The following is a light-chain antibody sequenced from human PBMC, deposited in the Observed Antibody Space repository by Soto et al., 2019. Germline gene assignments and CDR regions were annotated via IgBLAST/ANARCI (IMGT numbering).Light chain of an antibody. CDR1: QSVNKW. CDR2: KAS. V-gene: IGKV1-5*03. Sequence: DIQMTQSPSTLSASVVDRVTITFRASQSVNKWLAWYQQKPGKAPKLLIYKASSLESGVPSRFSGSGSGTEFTLTISGLQPDDFATYYCQQFIDGWTFGQGTKVDIK. CDR3: QQFIDGWT. J-gene: IGKJ1*01.